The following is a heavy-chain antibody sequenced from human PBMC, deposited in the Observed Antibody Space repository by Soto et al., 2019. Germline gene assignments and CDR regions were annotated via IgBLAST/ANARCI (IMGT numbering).Heavy chain of an antibody. D-gene: IGHD3-3*01. CDR3: AEDDKDFSSGHFDY. CDR2: ISSSSFTI. V-gene: IGHV3-48*01. J-gene: IGHJ4*02. CDR1: GFRFSDYS. Sequence: GGSLRLSCAASGFRFSDYSVNWVRQAPGRGLEWVSYISSSSFTIHYADSVEGRFAISRDNAKNSLYLQMNSLRVEDTAVYYWAEDDKDFSSGHFDYWGQGALDTVSS.